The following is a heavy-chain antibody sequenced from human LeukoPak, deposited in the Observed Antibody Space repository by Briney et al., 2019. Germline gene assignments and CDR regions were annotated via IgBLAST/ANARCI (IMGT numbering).Heavy chain of an antibody. CDR2: ISDTGNT. CDR1: GFTLSSYA. J-gene: IGHJ4*02. D-gene: IGHD2-15*01. V-gene: IGHV3-23*01. CDR3: AKAPVTTCRGAFCYPFDY. Sequence: GGSLRLSCAASGFTLSSYAMSWVRQAPGKGLEWVSAISDTGNTYHADSVKGRFTISRDSSKNTLFLQMNRLRREDAAVYYCAKAPVTTCRGAFCYPFDYWGLGTLVTVSS.